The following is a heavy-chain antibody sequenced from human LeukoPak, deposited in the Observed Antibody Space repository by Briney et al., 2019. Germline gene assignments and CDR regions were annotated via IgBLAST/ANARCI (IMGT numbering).Heavy chain of an antibody. V-gene: IGHV4-4*07. D-gene: IGHD4-17*01. CDR1: GGSISSYY. CDR2: IYPSGST. Sequence: SETLSLTCTVSGGSISSYYWSWIRQPAAKGLEWIGRIYPSGSTIYNPSLKSRVTMSIDTSKNQFSLKLNSVTAADTAVYYCARVSYGDYDLAFDIWGQGTMVTVSS. CDR3: ARVSYGDYDLAFDI. J-gene: IGHJ3*02.